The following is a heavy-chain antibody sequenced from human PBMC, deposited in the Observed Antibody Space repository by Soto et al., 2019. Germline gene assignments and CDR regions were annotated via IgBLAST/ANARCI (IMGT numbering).Heavy chain of an antibody. Sequence: ASVKVSCKASGYDFINYGFNWVRQAPGQGLEWMGWISAYNGNTNYARNLQGRVTMTTDTATSTAYMELRSLRSDDTAVYYCARGGGNYGDYPGGYWGQGTLVTVSS. D-gene: IGHD4-17*01. V-gene: IGHV1-18*01. CDR1: GYDFINYG. J-gene: IGHJ4*02. CDR3: ARGGGNYGDYPGGY. CDR2: ISAYNGNT.